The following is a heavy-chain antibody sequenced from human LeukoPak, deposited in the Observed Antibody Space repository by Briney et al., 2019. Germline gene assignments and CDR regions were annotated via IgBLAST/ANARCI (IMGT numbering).Heavy chain of an antibody. J-gene: IGHJ6*03. CDR1: GGSISSYY. CDR3: ARVGNIVVGDYYYMDV. Sequence: SETLSLTCTVSGGSISSYYWSWIRQPAGKGLEWIRRIYTSGSTNYNPSLKSRVTMSVDTSKNQFSLKLSSVTAADTAVYYCARVGNIVVGDYYYMDVWGKGTTVTVSS. V-gene: IGHV4-4*07. D-gene: IGHD2-2*01. CDR2: IYTSGST.